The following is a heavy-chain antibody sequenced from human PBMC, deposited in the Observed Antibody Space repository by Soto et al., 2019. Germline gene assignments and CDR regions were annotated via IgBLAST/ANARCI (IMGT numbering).Heavy chain of an antibody. CDR1: GFTFSSYA. J-gene: IGHJ4*02. V-gene: IGHV3-64D*08. D-gene: IGHD2-2*01. CDR3: VKEGVIPAAMIGGCYFDD. CDR2: ISGNGGST. Sequence: GGSLRLSCSASGFTFSSYAMYWVRQAPGKGLEYVSAISGNGGSTNYADSVKGRFTISRDNSKNSLLLQMSSLRAEDTAVDYCVKEGVIPAAMIGGCYFDDWGQGTLVTVSS.